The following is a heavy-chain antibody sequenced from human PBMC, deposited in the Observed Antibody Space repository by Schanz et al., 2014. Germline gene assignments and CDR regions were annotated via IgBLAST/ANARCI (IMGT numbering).Heavy chain of an antibody. Sequence: EVQLLESGGGLVQPGGSLRLSCAASGFTFSSYAMSWVRQAPGKGLEWVSAISGSGGDTYYADSVKGRFTISRDNSKNPLYLQMNSLRAEDPAVYYCARPPPLVRGIAGWFGPWGQGSLVTVSS. J-gene: IGHJ5*02. CDR2: ISGSGGDT. CDR1: GFTFSSYA. CDR3: ARPPPLVRGIAGWFGP. D-gene: IGHD3-10*01. V-gene: IGHV3-23*01.